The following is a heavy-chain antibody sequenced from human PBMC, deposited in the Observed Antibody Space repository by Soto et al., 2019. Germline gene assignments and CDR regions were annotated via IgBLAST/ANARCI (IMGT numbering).Heavy chain of an antibody. Sequence: GGSLRLSCAASGFTFSTYGMHWVRQAPGKGLESVAVIWYDGRNKYYADSVKGRLSISRDNSKNTLYLQMNSLRAEDMAVYYCARGNRYNSGARDYWGQGTLVTVSS. J-gene: IGHJ4*02. CDR2: IWYDGRNK. CDR3: ARGNRYNSGARDY. D-gene: IGHD5-18*01. V-gene: IGHV3-33*01. CDR1: GFTFSTYG.